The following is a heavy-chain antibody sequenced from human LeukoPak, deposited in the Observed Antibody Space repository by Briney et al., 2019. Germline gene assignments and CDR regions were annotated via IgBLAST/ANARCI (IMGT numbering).Heavy chain of an antibody. CDR2: INGDGRNI. CDR1: GFTFSSYW. V-gene: IGHV3-74*01. CDR3: TRDLMDYDVSTGLHHYYMDV. D-gene: IGHD3-9*01. J-gene: IGHJ6*02. Sequence: GGSLRLSCVASGFTFSSYWMHWVRQDPRKGLVWVSRINGDGRNINYADSVRGRFTISRDNAKNTLFLQMNTLRVEDTAVYYCTRDLMDYDVSTGLHHYYMDVWGQGTMVTVSS.